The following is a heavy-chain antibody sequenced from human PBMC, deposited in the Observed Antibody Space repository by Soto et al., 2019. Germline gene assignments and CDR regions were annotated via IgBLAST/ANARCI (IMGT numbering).Heavy chain of an antibody. D-gene: IGHD2-15*01. CDR2: IYYSGST. Sequence: SETLSLTCTVSGGSISSSSYYWGWIRQPPGKGLEWIGSIYYSGSTYYNPSLKSRVTISVDTSKNQFSLKLSSVTAADTAVYYCARVEVNWFDPWGQGTLVTSPQ. CDR1: GGSISSSSYY. J-gene: IGHJ5*02. V-gene: IGHV4-39*01. CDR3: ARVEVNWFDP.